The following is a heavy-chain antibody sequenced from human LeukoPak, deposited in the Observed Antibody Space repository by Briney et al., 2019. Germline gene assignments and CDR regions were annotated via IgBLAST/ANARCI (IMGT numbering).Heavy chain of an antibody. V-gene: IGHV3-11*04. CDR1: GFTFSDYY. CDR2: ISTSGTTI. CDR3: ARDRPLARIAAAGNARGWFDP. D-gene: IGHD6-13*01. J-gene: IGHJ5*02. Sequence: GGSLRLSCAASGFTFSDYYMSWIRQAPGKGLEWVSCISTSGTTIYYADSVKGRFTISRDNAKNSLYLQMNSLRVEDTAVYYCARDRPLARIAAAGNARGWFDPWGQGTLVTVSS.